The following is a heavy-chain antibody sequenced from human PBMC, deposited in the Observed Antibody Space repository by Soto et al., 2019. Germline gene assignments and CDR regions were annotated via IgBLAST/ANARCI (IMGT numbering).Heavy chain of an antibody. J-gene: IGHJ4*02. CDR2: INQDGREK. Sequence: EVQLVESGGGLVQPGGSLRLSCAASGFTFSRYWMSWVRQAPGKGLEWVANINQDGREKYFVDSVKGRFTISRDNAKNSPFLQMNSLRAEDTAVYFCARLMNGGATDYWGLGTLVTVSS. CDR3: ARLMNGGATDY. V-gene: IGHV3-7*03. CDR1: GFTFSRYW. D-gene: IGHD1-26*01.